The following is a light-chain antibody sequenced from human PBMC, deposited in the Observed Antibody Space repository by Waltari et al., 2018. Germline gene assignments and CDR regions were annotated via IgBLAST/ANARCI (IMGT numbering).Light chain of an antibody. J-gene: IGKJ1*01. CDR2: WAS. CDR3: QQYYSTPRT. Sequence: DIVMTQSPDSLAVSLGERATINCQSSQSVLYSSNNKNYLAWYQQKPGQPPKLLIYWASTRQSGVPDRFSGSGSGTDFTLTINSLQAEDVAVYYCQQYYSTPRTFGQGTKVEIK. V-gene: IGKV4-1*01. CDR1: QSVLYSSNNKNY.